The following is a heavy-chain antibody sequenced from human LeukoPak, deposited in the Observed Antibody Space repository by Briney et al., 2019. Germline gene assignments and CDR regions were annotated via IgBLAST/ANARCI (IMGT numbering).Heavy chain of an antibody. D-gene: IGHD1-14*01. Sequence: PGGSLRLSCAASGFTFSSYAMHWVRQAPGKGLEWVAVISYDGSNKYYADSVKGRFTISRDNSKNTLYLQMNSLRAEDTAVYYCARDTTGYFDYWGQGTLVTVFS. J-gene: IGHJ4*02. CDR3: ARDTTGYFDY. CDR1: GFTFSSYA. V-gene: IGHV3-30*04. CDR2: ISYDGSNK.